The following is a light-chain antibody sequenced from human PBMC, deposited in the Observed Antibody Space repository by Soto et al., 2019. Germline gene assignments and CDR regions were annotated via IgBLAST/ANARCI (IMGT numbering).Light chain of an antibody. J-gene: IGKJ3*01. CDR2: GAS. Sequence: EIVLTHSPGTLSLSPCERATLSFSASQSVSSSYLAWYQQKPGQAPRLLIYGASSRATGIPDRFSGSGSGTDFTLTISRLEPEDFAVYYCQQYGASPFTFGPGDQGGYQ. V-gene: IGKV3-20*01. CDR3: QQYGASPFT. CDR1: QSVSSSY.